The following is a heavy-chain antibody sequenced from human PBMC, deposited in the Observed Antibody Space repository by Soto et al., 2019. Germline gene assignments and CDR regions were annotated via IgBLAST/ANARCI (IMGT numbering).Heavy chain of an antibody. CDR1: GYTFTSYG. CDR3: ARDYGGYDYPSSAFDI. J-gene: IGHJ3*02. CDR2: INANNGNT. Sequence: ASVKVSCKASGYTFTSYGISWVRQAPGQGLEWMGWINANNGNTNYAQKLQGWVTMTTDTSTSTAYMELSRLRSDDTAVYYCARDYGGYDYPSSAFDIWGQGTMVTVSS. V-gene: IGHV1-18*01. D-gene: IGHD5-12*01.